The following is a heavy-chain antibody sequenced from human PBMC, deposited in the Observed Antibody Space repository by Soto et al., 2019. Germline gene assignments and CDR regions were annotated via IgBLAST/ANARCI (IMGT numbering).Heavy chain of an antibody. V-gene: IGHV2-5*02. CDR3: AHRPSYCSGYSCYSGFDY. CDR1: GFSLSTSGVG. Sequence: QITLKESGPTLVKPTQTLTLTCTFSGFSLSTSGVGVGWIRQPPGKALEWLALIYWDDDKRYSPSLKSRLTLNEXTXXXQXFLTMTNMDPVDTATYYCAHRPSYCSGYSCYSGFDYWGQGTLVTVSS. J-gene: IGHJ4*02. D-gene: IGHD2-15*01. CDR2: IYWDDDK.